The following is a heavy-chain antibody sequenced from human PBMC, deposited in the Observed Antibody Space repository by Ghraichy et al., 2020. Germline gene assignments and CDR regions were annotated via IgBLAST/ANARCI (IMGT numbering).Heavy chain of an antibody. CDR3: TRDRPLDY. V-gene: IGHV3-49*03. CDR1: GFTFGDYA. J-gene: IGHJ4*02. CDR2: IRNKPDGGTT. Sequence: QTLSLTCSASGFTFGDYAMAWFRQASGKGLEWVGFIRNKPDGGTTNYAASVRGRFTISRDDSKSIAYLQMNSLKTEDTAVYYCTRDRPLDYWGQGTLVTVSS.